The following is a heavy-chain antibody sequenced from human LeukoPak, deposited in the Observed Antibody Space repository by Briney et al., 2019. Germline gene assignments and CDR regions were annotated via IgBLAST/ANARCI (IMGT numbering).Heavy chain of an antibody. D-gene: IGHD5-18*01. CDR3: ARDLSYGLKYYYYYYYMDV. V-gene: IGHV1-18*01. CDR2: ISAYNGNT. J-gene: IGHJ6*03. Sequence: ASVKVSCKASGYTFTSYGISWVRQAPGQGLEWMGWISAYNGNTNYAQKLQGRVTMTTDTSTSTAYMELRSLRSDDTAVYYCARDLSYGLKYYYYYYYMDVWGKGTTVTVSS. CDR1: GYTFTSYG.